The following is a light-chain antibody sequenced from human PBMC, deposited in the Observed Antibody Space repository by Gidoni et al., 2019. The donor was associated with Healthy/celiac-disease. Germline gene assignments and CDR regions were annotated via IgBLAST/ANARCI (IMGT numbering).Light chain of an antibody. CDR3: MQALQTWT. CDR1: QGLLHSNGVNY. V-gene: IGKV2-28*01. J-gene: IGKJ1*01. CDR2: LGS. Sequence: DIVMTQSPLSLPVTPGEPASISCRSSQGLLHSNGVNYFDWYLQRRGQSPQLLIYLGSNRDSGVPDRFSGSGSGTDFTLKISRGEAEDVGVYYCMQALQTWTFGQGTKVEIK.